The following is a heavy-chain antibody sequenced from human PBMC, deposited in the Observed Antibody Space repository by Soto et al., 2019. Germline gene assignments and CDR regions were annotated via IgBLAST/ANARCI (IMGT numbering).Heavy chain of an antibody. D-gene: IGHD2-2*02. CDR2: ISDDGRGT. V-gene: IGHV3-23*01. CDR3: AAFPRYTSYFEY. J-gene: IGHJ4*02. CDR1: GFTFSSYA. Sequence: PGGSLRLSCAASGFTFSSYAMTWVRQAPGKGLEWVSTISDDGRGTFYADSVRGRFTVSRDNSKNTLHLQMSSLRAEDTAIYYCAAFPRYTSYFEYWGLGTLVTVSS.